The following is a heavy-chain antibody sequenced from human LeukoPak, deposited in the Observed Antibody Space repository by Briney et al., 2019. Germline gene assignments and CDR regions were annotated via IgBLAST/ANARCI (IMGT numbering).Heavy chain of an antibody. CDR1: GFTFSSYG. V-gene: IGHV3-30*18. CDR2: ISYDGSNK. J-gene: IGHJ4*02. D-gene: IGHD1-20*01. CDR3: AKQGITGTGGYFDY. Sequence: GRSLRLSCAASGFTFSSYGMHWVRQAPGKGLEWVAVISYDGSNKYYADSMKGRFTISRDNSKNTLYLQMNSLRAEDTAVYYCAKQGITGTGGYFDYWGQGTLVTVSS.